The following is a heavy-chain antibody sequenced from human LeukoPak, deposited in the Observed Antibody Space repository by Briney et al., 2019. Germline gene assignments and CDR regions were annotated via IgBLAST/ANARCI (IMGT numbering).Heavy chain of an antibody. Sequence: SETLCLTCTVSGGSISSYYWSWIRQPPGKGLEWIGYIYYSGSTNYNPSLKSRVTISVDTSKNQFSLKLSSVTAADTAVYYCARQSGYSYGYAFDYWGQGTLVTVSS. CDR3: ARQSGYSYGYAFDY. CDR1: GGSISSYY. V-gene: IGHV4-59*01. CDR2: IYYSGST. J-gene: IGHJ4*02. D-gene: IGHD5-18*01.